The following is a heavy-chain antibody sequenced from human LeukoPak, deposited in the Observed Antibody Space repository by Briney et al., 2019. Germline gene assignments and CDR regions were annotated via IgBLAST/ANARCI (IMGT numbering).Heavy chain of an antibody. V-gene: IGHV3-11*01. J-gene: IGHJ4*02. Sequence: PGGSLRLSCAASRFTFSDYYMSWIRQAPGKGLEWVSYINSSGNTIYYADSVKGRFTISRDNAKNSLYLQMNSLRAEDTAVYYCAGDCSGGSCYSYWGQGTLVAVSS. CDR3: AGDCSGGSCYSY. CDR1: RFTFSDYY. CDR2: INSSGNTI. D-gene: IGHD2-15*01.